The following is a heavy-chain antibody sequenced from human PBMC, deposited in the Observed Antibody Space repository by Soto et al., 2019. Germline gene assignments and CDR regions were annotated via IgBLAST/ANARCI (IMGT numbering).Heavy chain of an antibody. V-gene: IGHV3-23*01. CDR3: APRIVGATNPFDY. J-gene: IGHJ4*02. D-gene: IGHD1-26*01. CDR2: ISGSGGST. Sequence: GGSLRLSCAASGFTFSSYAMSWVRQAPGKGLEWVSAISGSGGSTYYADSVKGRFTISRDNSTNTLYLQMNSLRAEDTAVYYCAPRIVGATNPFDYWGQGTLVTVSS. CDR1: GFTFSSYA.